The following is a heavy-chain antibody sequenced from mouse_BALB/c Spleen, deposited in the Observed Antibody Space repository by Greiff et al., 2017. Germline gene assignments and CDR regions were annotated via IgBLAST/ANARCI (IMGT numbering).Heavy chain of an antibody. Sequence: EVKLMESGGGLVQPGGSLRLSCATSGFTFTDYYMSWVRQPPGKALEWLGFIRNKANGYTTEYSASVKGRFTISRDNSQSILYLQMNTLRAEDSATYYCARDMGWYGNYDYWGQGTTLTVSS. V-gene: IGHV7-3*02. D-gene: IGHD2-10*02. CDR2: IRNKANGYTT. CDR1: GFTFTDYY. CDR3: ARDMGWYGNYDY. J-gene: IGHJ2*01.